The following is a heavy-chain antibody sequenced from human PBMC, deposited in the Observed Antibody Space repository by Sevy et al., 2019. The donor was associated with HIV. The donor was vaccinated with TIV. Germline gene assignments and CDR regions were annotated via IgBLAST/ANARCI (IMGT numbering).Heavy chain of an antibody. CDR3: AKGYYYDSSGYCKDAFDI. D-gene: IGHD3-22*01. CDR2: IYYDGVNK. V-gene: IGHV3-33*06. CDR1: GFTVSSYR. J-gene: IGHJ3*02. Sequence: GGSLRLSCAASGFTVSSYRMHWVRQAPGKGLEWVAVIYYDGVNKLYADSVKGRFTISRDNSKNTLYLPMNSLRAEDTAVYYCAKGYYYDSSGYCKDAFDIWGPGTMVTVSS.